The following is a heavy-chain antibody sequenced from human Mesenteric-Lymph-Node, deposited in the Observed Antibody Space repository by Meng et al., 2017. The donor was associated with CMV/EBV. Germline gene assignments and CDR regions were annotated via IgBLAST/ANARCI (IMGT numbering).Heavy chain of an antibody. CDR3: AGTRLRFLEWLTAKFDY. V-gene: IGHV3-23*01. CDR2: ISGSGGST. D-gene: IGHD3-3*01. J-gene: IGHJ4*02. Sequence: GESLKISCAASGFTFSSYAMSWVRQAPGKGLEWVSAISGSGGSTYYADSVKGRFTISRDNSKNTLYLQMNSLRAEDTAVYYCAGTRLRFLEWLTAKFDYWGQGTLVTVSS. CDR1: GFTFSSYA.